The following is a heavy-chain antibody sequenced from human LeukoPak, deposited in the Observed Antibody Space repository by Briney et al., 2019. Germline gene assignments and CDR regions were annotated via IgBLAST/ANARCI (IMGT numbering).Heavy chain of an antibody. CDR3: ARSGHCSGGTCYGGGWFDP. CDR1: GGTFSTYS. CDR2: IIPLLGIT. V-gene: IGHV1-69*02. Sequence: SVTVSCKASGGTFSTYSINWVRQAPGQGLESMGRIIPLLGITNYAQNFQGRVTITADKSTSTAYMELSSLGSEDTAVYYCARSGHCSGGTCYGGGWFDPWGQGTLVTVSS. J-gene: IGHJ5*02. D-gene: IGHD2-15*01.